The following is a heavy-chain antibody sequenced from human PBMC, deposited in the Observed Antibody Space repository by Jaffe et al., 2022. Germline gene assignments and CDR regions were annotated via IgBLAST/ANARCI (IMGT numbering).Heavy chain of an antibody. D-gene: IGHD3-3*01. J-gene: IGHJ5*02. CDR1: GYTFTSYA. Sequence: QVQLVQSGSELKKPGASVKVSCKASGYTFTSYAMNWVRQAPGQGLEWMGWINTNTGNPTYAQGFTGRFVFSLDTSVSTAYLQISSLKAEDTAVYYCARDSIGRPYYDFWSGYYTPNWFDPWGQGTLVTVSS. CDR3: ARDSIGRPYYDFWSGYYTPNWFDP. V-gene: IGHV7-4-1*02. CDR2: INTNTGNP.